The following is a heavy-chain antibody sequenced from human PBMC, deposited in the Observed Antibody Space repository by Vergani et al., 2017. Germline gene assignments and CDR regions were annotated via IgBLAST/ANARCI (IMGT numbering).Heavy chain of an antibody. CDR2: INPSGGST. CDR1: GYTFTSYY. CDR3: SLIPDLDAFDI. J-gene: IGHJ3*02. V-gene: IGHV1-46*01. Sequence: QVQLVQSGAEVKKPGASVKVSCKASGYTFTSYYMHWVRQAPGQGLEWMGIINPSGGSTSYAQKFQGRVAMTRDTSTSTVYMELSSLRSEDSAVYYCSLIPDLDAFDIWGQGTMVTVSS. D-gene: IGHD2-2*01.